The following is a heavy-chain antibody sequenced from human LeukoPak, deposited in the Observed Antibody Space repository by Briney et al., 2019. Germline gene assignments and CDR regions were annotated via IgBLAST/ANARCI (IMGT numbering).Heavy chain of an antibody. J-gene: IGHJ4*02. V-gene: IGHV3-23*01. Sequence: GGSLRLSCAASGFTFSDYYMSWVRQAPGKGLEWVSAISGSGGSTYYADSVKGRFTISRDNSKNTLYLQMNSLRAEDTAVYYCAKDGGYDSSEGFDYWGQGTLVTVSS. D-gene: IGHD3-22*01. CDR1: GFTFSDYY. CDR2: ISGSGGST. CDR3: AKDGGYDSSEGFDY.